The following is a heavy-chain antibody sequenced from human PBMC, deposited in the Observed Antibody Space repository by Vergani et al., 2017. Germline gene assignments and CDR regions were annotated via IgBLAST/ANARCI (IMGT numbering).Heavy chain of an antibody. Sequence: EVQLVQSGAEVKKPGESLKISCKGSGYSFTSYWIGWVRQMPGKGLEWMGIIYPGDSDTRYSPSFQGKVTISADKSISTAYLQWSSLKASDTAMYYCARQGITIFGVVTGSYYYYYMDVWGKGTTVTVSS. CDR3: ARQGITIFGVVTGSYYYYYMDV. D-gene: IGHD3-3*01. J-gene: IGHJ6*03. CDR1: GYSFTSYW. CDR2: IYPGDSDT. V-gene: IGHV5-51*01.